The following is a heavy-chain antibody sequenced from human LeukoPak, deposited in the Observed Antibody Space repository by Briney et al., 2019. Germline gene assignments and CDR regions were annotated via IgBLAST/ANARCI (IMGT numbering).Heavy chain of an antibody. D-gene: IGHD3-22*01. V-gene: IGHV4-39*01. CDR3: ARTSSGYYNFNS. CDR2: IYYSGNT. J-gene: IGHJ4*02. Sequence: LETLSLTCTVSGRSFSGYHWSWIRQPPGKGLEWIGSIYYSGNTYYNPSLKSRVTISVDTSKNQFSLKLSSVTAADTAVYYCARTSSGYYNFNSWGQGTLVTVSS. CDR1: GRSFSGYH.